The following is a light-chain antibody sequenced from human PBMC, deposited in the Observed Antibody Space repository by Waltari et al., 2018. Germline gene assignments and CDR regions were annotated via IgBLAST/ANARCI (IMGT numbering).Light chain of an antibody. J-gene: IGKJ1*01. CDR1: QNINSW. CDR3: QQYKSYPRT. CDR2: KAS. Sequence: DIQMTQSPSTLSASVGDRVTITCRASQNINSWLAWYQQKPWKAPKFLIYKASSLESGVPTRFSGSGYGTEFTLSISSLQPDDFGTYYCQQYKSYPRTFGQGTKVEIK. V-gene: IGKV1-5*03.